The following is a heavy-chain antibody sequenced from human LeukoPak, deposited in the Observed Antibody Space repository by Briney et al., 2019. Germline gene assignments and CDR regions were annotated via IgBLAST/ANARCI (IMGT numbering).Heavy chain of an antibody. Sequence: GGSLRLSCAASGFTVSSNYMSWVRQAPGKGLEWVSVIYSGGSTYYADSVKGRFTISRDNSKNTLYLQMNSLRAEDTAIYYCARVIRAAPGKGYFDYWGQGTLVTVSS. CDR3: ARVIRAAPGKGYFDY. D-gene: IGHD6-13*01. J-gene: IGHJ4*02. CDR2: IYSGGST. V-gene: IGHV3-66*01. CDR1: GFTVSSNY.